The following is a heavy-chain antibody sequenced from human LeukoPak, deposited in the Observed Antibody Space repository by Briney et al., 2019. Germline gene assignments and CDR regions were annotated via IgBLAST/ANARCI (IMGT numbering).Heavy chain of an antibody. Sequence: PGGSLRLSCTASGFTFGDYAMSWVRQPPGKGLEGIGFVYYTGSTNYSPSLKSRVTISVDTSKNQFSLKLRSVTAADTAVYYCARISSSNWYNERGAFDVWGQGTMVTVSS. J-gene: IGHJ3*01. D-gene: IGHD6-13*01. CDR1: GFTFGDYA. CDR2: VYYTGST. V-gene: IGHV4-59*01. CDR3: ARISSSNWYNERGAFDV.